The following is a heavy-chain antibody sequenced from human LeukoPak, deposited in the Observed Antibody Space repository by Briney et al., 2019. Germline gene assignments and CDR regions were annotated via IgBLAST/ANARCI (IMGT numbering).Heavy chain of an antibody. J-gene: IGHJ6*02. CDR3: AKGPTTSTYYYYGMDV. V-gene: IGHV3-23*01. CDR1: GFTFSSYA. Sequence: GGSLRLSCAASGFTFSSYAMSWVRQAPGKGLEWVSAISGSGGSTYYADSVKGRFTISRDNSENTLYLQMNSLRAEDTAVYYCAKGPTTSTYYYYGMDVWGQGTTVTVSS. D-gene: IGHD4-17*01. CDR2: ISGSGGST.